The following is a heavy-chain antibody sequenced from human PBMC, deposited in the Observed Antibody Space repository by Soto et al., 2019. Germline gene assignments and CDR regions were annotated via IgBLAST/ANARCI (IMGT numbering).Heavy chain of an antibody. Sequence: QVHLVESGGGVVQPGRSLRLSCAASGFSFSTYGMHWVRQAPGKGLEWVAFISNDGSNKYYADSVKGRFTISRDNSKNTLYLQMNSLRAEDTAVYYCAKGLGNYWAFDDWGQGTLVTVSS. V-gene: IGHV3-30*18. J-gene: IGHJ4*02. CDR2: ISNDGSNK. CDR1: GFSFSTYG. D-gene: IGHD1-26*01. CDR3: AKGLGNYWAFDD.